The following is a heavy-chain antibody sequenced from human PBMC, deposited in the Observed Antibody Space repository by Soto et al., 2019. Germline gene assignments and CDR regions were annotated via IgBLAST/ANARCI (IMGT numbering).Heavy chain of an antibody. CDR2: IYYSGST. CDR3: ARDPTTYYYDSSGRPLVAYDYYGMDV. J-gene: IGHJ6*02. D-gene: IGHD3-22*01. Sequence: QVQLQESGPGLVKPSQTLSLTCTVSGGSISSGGYYWSWIRQHPGKCLECIGYIYYSGSTYYNPSLKSRVTISVDTSKNQFSLKLSSVTAADTAVYYCARDPTTYYYDSSGRPLVAYDYYGMDVWGQGTTVTVSS. CDR1: GGSISSGGYY. V-gene: IGHV4-31*03.